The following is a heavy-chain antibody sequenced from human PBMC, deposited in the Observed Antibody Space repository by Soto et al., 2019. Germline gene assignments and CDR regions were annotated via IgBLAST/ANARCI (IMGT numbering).Heavy chain of an antibody. CDR1: GGTFSSYA. CDR2: IIPIFGTA. J-gene: IGHJ6*02. D-gene: IGHD1-26*01. V-gene: IGHV1-69*13. CDR3: AREKREGATIYYGMDV. Sequence: SVKVSCKASGGTFSSYAISWVRQAPGQGLEWMGGIIPIFGTANYAQKFQGRVTITADESTSTAYMELSSLRSEDTAVYYCAREKREGATIYYGMDVWGQGTTVTVSS.